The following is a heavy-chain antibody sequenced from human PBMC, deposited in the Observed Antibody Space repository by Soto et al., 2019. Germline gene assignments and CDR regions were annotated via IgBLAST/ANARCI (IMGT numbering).Heavy chain of an antibody. CDR3: AREIVTAGGNNYFDP. CDR1: GGTVASSHW. V-gene: IGHV4-4*02. D-gene: IGHD2-21*02. Sequence: PSETLSVTCDVSGGTVASSHWWSWVRQSPGRGLEWIGNVYHTGDTNFNPSLQSRVTFSVDKSNNQFSLRLTSVTAADTAVYFCAREIVTAGGNNYFDPWGPGTLVTVSS. J-gene: IGHJ5*02. CDR2: VYHTGDT.